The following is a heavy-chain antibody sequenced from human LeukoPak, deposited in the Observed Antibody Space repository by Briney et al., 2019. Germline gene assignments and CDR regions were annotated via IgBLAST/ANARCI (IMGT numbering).Heavy chain of an antibody. V-gene: IGHV1-8*01. CDR2: MNPNSGKT. CDR3: ARPGRYSYAPLVDGEFDY. D-gene: IGHD5-18*01. J-gene: IGHJ4*02. Sequence: ASVKVSCKASGCAFTSYDINWVRQATGQGLEWMGWMNPNSGKTGYAQKFQGRVTMTRNTSISTAYMELSSLRSEDTAVYYCARPGRYSYAPLVDGEFDYWGQGTLVTVSS. CDR1: GCAFTSYD.